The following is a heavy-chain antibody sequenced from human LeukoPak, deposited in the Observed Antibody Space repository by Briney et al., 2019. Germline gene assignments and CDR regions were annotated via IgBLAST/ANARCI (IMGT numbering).Heavy chain of an antibody. CDR2: IRYDGSKK. CDR1: GFTFSSYG. J-gene: IGHJ4*02. D-gene: IGHD3-22*01. V-gene: IGHV3-30*02. CDR3: AKDRRYYFDSSGYYYFLDY. Sequence: PGGSLRLSCAASGFTFSSYGMHWVRQAPGKGREWVAFIRYDGSKKYFGDSVKGRFTISRDNSKNTLYLQMNSLRTEDTAVYYCAKDRRYYFDSSGYYYFLDYWGQGTLVTVSS.